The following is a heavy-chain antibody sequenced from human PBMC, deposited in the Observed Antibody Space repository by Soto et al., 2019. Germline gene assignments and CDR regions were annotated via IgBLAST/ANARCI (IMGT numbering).Heavy chain of an antibody. J-gene: IGHJ4*02. V-gene: IGHV3-30*03. CDR3: AREFGRRIAVAGRFDY. Sequence: PGGSLRLSCAASGFTFSSYGMHWVRQAPGKGLEWVAVISYDGSNKYYADSVKGRFTISRDNSKNTLYLQMNSLRAEDTAVYYCAREFGRRIAVAGRFDYWGQGTLVTVSS. CDR1: GFTFSSYG. CDR2: ISYDGSNK. D-gene: IGHD6-19*01.